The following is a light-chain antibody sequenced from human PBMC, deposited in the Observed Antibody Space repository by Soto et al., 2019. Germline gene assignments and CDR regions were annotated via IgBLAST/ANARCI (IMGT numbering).Light chain of an antibody. V-gene: IGKV3-11*01. CDR3: QQRSNWPRT. J-gene: IGKJ1*01. CDR2: ATS. Sequence: EIVLTQSPGTLSLSPGERATLSCRASQSVNSRYFAWYQQKPGQAPRLLIYATSNRATGIPARFSGSGSGTDFTLTISSLEPEDFAVYYCQQRSNWPRTFGQGTKVDIK. CDR1: QSVNSRY.